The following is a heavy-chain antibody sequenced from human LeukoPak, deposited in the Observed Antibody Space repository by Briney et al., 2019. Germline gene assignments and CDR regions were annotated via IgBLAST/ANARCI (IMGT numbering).Heavy chain of an antibody. V-gene: IGHV3-15*01. CDR1: RVTFSSYS. CDR3: MDTDVVGDFDC. J-gene: IGHJ4*02. CDR2: IRSNMAGGTT. D-gene: IGHD5-18*01. Sequence: GGSLRLSCAASRVTFSSYSMNWVRQTPGMGLEWVGRIRSNMAGGTTDYAAPVKGRFTISRDDSKNMLYLQMDSLKTEDTALYYCMDTDVVGDFDCWGQGTLVTVSS.